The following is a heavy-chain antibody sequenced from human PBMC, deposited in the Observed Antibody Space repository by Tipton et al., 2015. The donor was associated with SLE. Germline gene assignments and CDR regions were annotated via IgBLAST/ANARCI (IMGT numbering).Heavy chain of an antibody. CDR2: IYTSGST. D-gene: IGHD5-12*01. CDR3: ARRHYSGPFDS. J-gene: IGHJ4*02. CDR1: GGSFSGYY. V-gene: IGHV4-59*10. Sequence: TLSLTCAVYGGSFSGYYWSWIRQPAGKGLEWIGRIYTSGSTNYNPSLKSRVTISVDTSKNQFSLKLNSVTAADTAVYYCARRHYSGPFDSWGQGTLVTVSS.